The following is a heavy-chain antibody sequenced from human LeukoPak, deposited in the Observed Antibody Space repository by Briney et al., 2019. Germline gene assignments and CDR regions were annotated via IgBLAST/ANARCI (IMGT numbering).Heavy chain of an antibody. D-gene: IGHD5-24*01. Sequence: GGSLRLSCAASGFTFSSYAMHWVRQAPGKGLEWVAVISYDGSNKYYADSVKGRFTISRDNSKNTLYLQMNSLRAEDTAVYYCAKEREMATIAFDHWGQGTLVTVSS. CDR2: ISYDGSNK. J-gene: IGHJ4*02. CDR3: AKEREMATIAFDH. V-gene: IGHV3-30-3*01. CDR1: GFTFSSYA.